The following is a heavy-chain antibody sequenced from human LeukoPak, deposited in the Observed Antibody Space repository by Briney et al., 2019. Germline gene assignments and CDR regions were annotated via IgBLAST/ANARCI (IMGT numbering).Heavy chain of an antibody. V-gene: IGHV6-1*01. CDR2: TYYRSKWYSDYAEWYT. J-gene: IGHJ3*02. CDR3: AREGPAFDI. CDR1: GDTVSNKTAA. Sequence: SQTLSLTCAISGDTVSNKTAAWNWIRQSPSRGLEWLGKTYYRSKWYSDYAEWYTDYAVSVQGRITVNADTSKNHFSLQLTSVTPEDTAIYYCAREGPAFDIWGQGTMVTVSS.